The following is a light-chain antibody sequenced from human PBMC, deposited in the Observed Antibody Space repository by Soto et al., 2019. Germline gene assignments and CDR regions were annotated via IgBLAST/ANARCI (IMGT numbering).Light chain of an antibody. CDR1: QSINIL. CDR2: DAS. J-gene: IGKJ5*01. Sequence: DIQMTQSPSTLSASAGDRVTITCRASQSINILLAWYQQKPGKAPKLLINDASSLESGVPSRFSGSGSGTEFTLTISSLQPDDFATYYCQQFNSFPIPFGQGTRLEIK. CDR3: QQFNSFPIP. V-gene: IGKV1-5*01.